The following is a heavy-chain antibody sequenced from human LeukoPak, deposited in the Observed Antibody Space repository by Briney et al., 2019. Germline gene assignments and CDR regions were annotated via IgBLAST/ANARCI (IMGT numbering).Heavy chain of an antibody. V-gene: IGHV3-21*01. CDR3: ARGHYYGMDV. J-gene: IGHJ6*04. CDR1: GFTFSSYI. Sequence: GGSLRLSCAASGFTFSSYIINWVRQAPGKGLEWVSSISSSSSYIYYADSVKGRFTISRDNAKNSVYLQMNSLRAEDTAVYYCARGHYYGMDVWGKGTTVTISS. CDR2: ISSSSSYI.